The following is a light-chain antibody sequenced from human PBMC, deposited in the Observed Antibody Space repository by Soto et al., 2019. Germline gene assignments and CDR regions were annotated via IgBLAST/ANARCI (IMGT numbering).Light chain of an antibody. J-gene: IGLJ1*01. CDR3: SSYTSSSTYYV. Sequence: LTQPDSMRVSPGQSISISCTGTSSDVGGYNYVSWYQQHPGKAPKLMIYEVSNRPSGVSNRFSGSKSGNTASLTISGLQAEDEADYYCSSYTSSSTYYVFGTGTKV. CDR2: EVS. CDR1: SSDVGGYNY. V-gene: IGLV2-14*01.